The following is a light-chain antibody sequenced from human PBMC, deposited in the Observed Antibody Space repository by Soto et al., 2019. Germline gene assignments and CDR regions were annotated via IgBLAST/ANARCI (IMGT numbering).Light chain of an antibody. CDR1: QYINTR. CDR3: LQHNSYPLT. V-gene: IGKV3-11*01. CDR2: QTS. Sequence: EIVLTQSPATLSSFPGDRVTLSCRASQYINTRLAWYQHRPGQAPRLLIYQTSIRAAGIPARFSASGSGTDFTLTISDVQPEDFALYYCLQHNSYPLTFGQGTRLEIK. J-gene: IGKJ5*01.